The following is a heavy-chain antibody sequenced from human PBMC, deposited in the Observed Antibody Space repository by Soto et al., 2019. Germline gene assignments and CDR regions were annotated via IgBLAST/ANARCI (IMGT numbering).Heavy chain of an antibody. J-gene: IGHJ4*02. CDR3: SRGGSSWQPHEDY. CDR2: VSAYKGNT. Sequence: QVQLVQSGAEVKKPGASMKVSCKASGFTFTSYGISWVRQAPGQGFEWMGWVSAYKGNTNYARKLQGRVTMTTDTSTTTAYMELRSLRSDDTAVYYCSRGGSSWQPHEDYWGQGTLVTVSS. V-gene: IGHV1-18*01. CDR1: GFTFTSYG. D-gene: IGHD6-13*01.